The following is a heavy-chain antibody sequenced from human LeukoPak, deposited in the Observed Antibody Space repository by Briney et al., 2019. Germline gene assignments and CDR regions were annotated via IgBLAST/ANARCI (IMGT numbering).Heavy chain of an antibody. CDR2: IRSKANSYAT. CDR3: TRRSGGSGSFDY. D-gene: IGHD3-10*01. CDR1: GFTFSGSA. J-gene: IGHJ4*02. Sequence: PGGSLKLSCAASGFTFSGSAMHWVRQASGKGLEWVGRIRSKANSYATAYAASVKGRFTISRDDSKNTAYLQMNSLKTEDTAVYYCTRRSGGSGSFDYWGQGTLVTVSS. V-gene: IGHV3-73*01.